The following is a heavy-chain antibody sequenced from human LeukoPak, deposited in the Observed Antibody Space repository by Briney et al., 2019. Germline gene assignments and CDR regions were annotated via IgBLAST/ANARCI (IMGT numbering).Heavy chain of an antibody. CDR2: IYYSGST. CDR1: GGSISSGGHY. Sequence: SETLSLICTVSGGSISSGGHYWSWIRQHPGKGLEWIGYIYYSGSTYYNPSLKSRVTISVDTSKNQFSLKLSSVTAADTAVYYCARVVGDFWSGLFPWGQGTLVTVSS. CDR3: ARVVGDFWSGLFP. D-gene: IGHD3-3*01. V-gene: IGHV4-31*03. J-gene: IGHJ5*02.